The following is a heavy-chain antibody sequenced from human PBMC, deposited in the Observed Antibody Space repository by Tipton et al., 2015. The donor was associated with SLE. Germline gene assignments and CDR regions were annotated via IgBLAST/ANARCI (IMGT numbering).Heavy chain of an antibody. CDR1: GGSISSYY. Sequence: LRLSCTVSGGSISSYYWSWIRQPPGKGLEWIGYIYYSGSTNYNPSLKSRVTISVDTSKNQFSLKLSSVTAADTAVYYCARGGLYWLDWGQGTLVTDSS. J-gene: IGHJ4*02. V-gene: IGHV4-59*01. D-gene: IGHD2-8*02. CDR3: ARGGLYWLD. CDR2: IYYSGST.